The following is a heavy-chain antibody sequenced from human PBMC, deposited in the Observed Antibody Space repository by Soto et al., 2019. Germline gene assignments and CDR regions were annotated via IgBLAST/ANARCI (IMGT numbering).Heavy chain of an antibody. V-gene: IGHV5-51*01. CDR1: GYNFGNYW. Sequence: LGESLKISCKGSGYNFGNYWIGWVRQMPGKGLEWMGIIYPGDSEIRYRPSFQGQVTISADKSISTAYLQWSSLKASDTALYFCSRMQYSYGQLDYFDYWGQGTQVTVSS. J-gene: IGHJ4*02. D-gene: IGHD3-16*01. CDR3: SRMQYSYGQLDYFDY. CDR2: IYPGDSEI.